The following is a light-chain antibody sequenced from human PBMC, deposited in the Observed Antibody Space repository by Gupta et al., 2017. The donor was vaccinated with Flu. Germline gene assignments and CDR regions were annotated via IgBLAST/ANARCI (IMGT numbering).Light chain of an antibody. CDR1: QSIDRW. CDR3: QEYHGYWWR. J-gene: IGKJ1*01. Sequence: DIQMTQSPSTLSASVGDRVTITCRASQSIDRWLAWYQQKPGKAPKLLIYGASGLESGVPSRFSGSGSGTDFTLTISSLRPDDFATYYCQEYHGYWWRFGQGTQLEI. CDR2: GAS. V-gene: IGKV1-5*03.